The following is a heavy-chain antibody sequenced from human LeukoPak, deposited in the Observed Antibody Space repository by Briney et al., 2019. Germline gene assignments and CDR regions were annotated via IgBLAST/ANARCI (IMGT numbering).Heavy chain of an antibody. CDR3: ARKNDYGDSYYMDV. CDR2: IHNTGRT. J-gene: IGHJ6*03. Sequence: SQTLSLTCTVSGGSISSGSNYWGWVRQQPGKGLEWIGYIHNTGRTDYNPSLKSRVIISVDTSKNRFSLRLSSVTAADTALYYCARKNDYGDSYYMDVWGKGTTVTVSS. CDR1: GGSISSGSNY. V-gene: IGHV4-31*03. D-gene: IGHD4-17*01.